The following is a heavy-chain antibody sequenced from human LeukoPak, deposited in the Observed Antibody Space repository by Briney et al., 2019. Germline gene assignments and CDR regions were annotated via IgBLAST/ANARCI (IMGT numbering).Heavy chain of an antibody. D-gene: IGHD5-12*01. CDR3: ARAGAPYSAVTLGY. CDR1: GGTFSSYA. V-gene: IGHV1-69*13. Sequence: ASVKVSCKASGGTFSSYAISWVRQAPGRGLEWMGGIIPIFGTANYAQKFQGRVTITADESTSTAYMELSSLRSEDTAVYYCARAGAPYSAVTLGYWGQGTLVTVSS. J-gene: IGHJ4*02. CDR2: IIPIFGTA.